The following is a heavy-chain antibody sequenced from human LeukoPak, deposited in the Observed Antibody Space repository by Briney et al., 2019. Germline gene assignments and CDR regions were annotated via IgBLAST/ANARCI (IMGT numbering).Heavy chain of an antibody. CDR3: AKDAPPYYDFWSGYYYYYYYYMDV. D-gene: IGHD3-3*01. CDR1: GFTFSSYA. CDR2: ISGSGGST. J-gene: IGHJ6*03. V-gene: IGHV3-23*01. Sequence: GGSLRLSCAASGFTFSSYAMSWVRQAPGKGLEWVSAISGSGGSTYYADSVKGRFTISRDNSKNTLYLQMNSLRAEDTAVYYCAKDAPPYYDFWSGYYYYYYYYMDVWGKGTAVTVSS.